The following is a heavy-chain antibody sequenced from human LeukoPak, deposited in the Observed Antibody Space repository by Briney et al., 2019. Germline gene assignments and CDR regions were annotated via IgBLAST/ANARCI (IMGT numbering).Heavy chain of an antibody. J-gene: IGHJ6*02. CDR3: TRHDVVPVLGHGMAD. CDR2: ISPDGYN. CDR1: GAYIGTYY. Sequence: SETLSLTCSVSGAYIGTYYWSWMRQAPGKGLEWIGYISPDGYNLNTPSLRSRVTITRHTSENQFSLILSSVTAADTAVYYCTRHDVVPVLGHGMADWGQGTTVTVAS. V-gene: IGHV4-59*08. D-gene: IGHD2-2*01.